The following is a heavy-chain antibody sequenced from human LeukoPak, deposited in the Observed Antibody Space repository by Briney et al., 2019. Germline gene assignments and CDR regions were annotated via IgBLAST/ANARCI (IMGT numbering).Heavy chain of an antibody. CDR2: MNPNSGNT. D-gene: IGHD2-15*01. CDR1: GYTFTSYD. CDR3: ARGSAQYCSGGSCYGSAFDI. Sequence: ASVKVSCKASGYTFTSYDINWVRQATGQGLEWMGWMNPNSGNTGYAQKFQGRVTITRNTSISTAYMELSSLRSEDTAVYYCARGSAQYCSGGSCYGSAFDIWGQGTMVTVSS. J-gene: IGHJ3*02. V-gene: IGHV1-8*01.